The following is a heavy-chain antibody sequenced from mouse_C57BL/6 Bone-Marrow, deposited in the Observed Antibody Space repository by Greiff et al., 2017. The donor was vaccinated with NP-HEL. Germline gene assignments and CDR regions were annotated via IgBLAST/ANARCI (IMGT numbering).Heavy chain of an antibody. CDR1: GYTFTSYW. CDR3: AIREMASYAMDY. J-gene: IGHJ4*01. CDR2: IDPSDSET. Sequence: QVQLQQPGAELVRPGSSVKLSCKASGYTFTSYWMHWVKQRPIQGLEWIGNIDPSDSETHYNQKFKGKATLTVDKSSSTAYMQLSSLTSEDSAVYYCAIREMASYAMDYWGQGTSVTVSS. D-gene: IGHD2-3*01. V-gene: IGHV1-52*01.